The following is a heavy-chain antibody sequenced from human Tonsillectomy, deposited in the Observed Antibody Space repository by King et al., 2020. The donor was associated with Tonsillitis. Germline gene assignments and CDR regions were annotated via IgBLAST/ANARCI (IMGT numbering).Heavy chain of an antibody. V-gene: IGHV3-23*04. D-gene: IGHD3-10*01. CDR2: ISSSSSST. CDR1: GFTFNNYA. Sequence: VQLVESGGGLVQPGGSLRLSCAASGFTFNNYAMGWVRQAPGKGLEWISLISSSSSSTYYADSVKGRFTISRDDSKNTLYLQMNSLRAEDTAVYYCAKREAYDASNYYYFDYWGQGALVTVSS. CDR3: AKREAYDASNYYYFDY. J-gene: IGHJ4*02.